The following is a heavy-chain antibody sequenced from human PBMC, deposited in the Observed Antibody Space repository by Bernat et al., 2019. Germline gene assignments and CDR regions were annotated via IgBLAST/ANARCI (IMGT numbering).Heavy chain of an antibody. CDR3: ARAGTYCSGGSCYSRFDY. CDR1: GGTFSSYA. V-gene: IGHV1-69*09. J-gene: IGHJ4*02. Sequence: QVQLVQSGAEVKKPGSSVKVSCKASGGTFSSYAISWVRQAPGQGLEWMGRIIPIFGIANYAQKFQGRVTINADKSTSTAYMELSSLRSEDTAVYYCARAGTYCSGGSCYSRFDYWSQGTLVTVSS. D-gene: IGHD2-15*01. CDR2: IIPIFGIA.